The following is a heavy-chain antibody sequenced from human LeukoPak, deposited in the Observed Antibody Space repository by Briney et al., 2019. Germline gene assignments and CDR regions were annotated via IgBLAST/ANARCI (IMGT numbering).Heavy chain of an antibody. Sequence: ASVKVSCKASGYTFTGYYVHWVRQATGQGLEWMGWMNPKSGNTGSAQRFQGRVTMTRDTSISTAYMELSSLASEDTAVYYCARVWGAIDYWGQGTLVTVSS. D-gene: IGHD1-26*01. J-gene: IGHJ4*02. CDR3: ARVWGAIDY. CDR1: GYTFTGYY. CDR2: MNPKSGNT. V-gene: IGHV1-8*02.